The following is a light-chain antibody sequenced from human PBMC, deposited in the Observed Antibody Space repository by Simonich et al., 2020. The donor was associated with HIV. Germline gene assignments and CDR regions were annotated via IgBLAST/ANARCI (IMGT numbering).Light chain of an antibody. CDR1: QSISSH. CDR2: AAS. CDR3: QQSYNTPRT. J-gene: IGKJ1*01. Sequence: DIQMTQSPSSLSASVGDRVTITCRASQSISSHLNWYQQKPGKAPKLLIYAASSLQSVVPSRFSGSGSGTDFTLTISSLQPEDFATYYCQQSYNTPRTFGQGSKVEIK. V-gene: IGKV1-39*01.